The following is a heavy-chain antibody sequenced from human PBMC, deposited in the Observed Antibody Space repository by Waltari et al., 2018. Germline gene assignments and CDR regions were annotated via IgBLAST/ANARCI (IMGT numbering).Heavy chain of an antibody. J-gene: IGHJ4*02. CDR2: MNPNSGNT. V-gene: IGHV1-8*03. CDR1: GYTFTSYD. CDR3: ARTMTCGGDCYSDYFDY. D-gene: IGHD2-21*01. Sequence: QVQLVQSGAEVKKPGASVKVSCKASGYTFTSYDINWVRQATGQGLEGMGGMNPNSGNTGYAQKSQGRVTITRNTSISTAYMELSSLRSEDTAVYYCARTMTCGGDCYSDYFDYWGQGTLVTVSS.